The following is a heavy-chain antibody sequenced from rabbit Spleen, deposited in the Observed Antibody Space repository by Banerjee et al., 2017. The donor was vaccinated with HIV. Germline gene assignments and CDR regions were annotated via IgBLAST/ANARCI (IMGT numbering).Heavy chain of an antibody. Sequence: QSLEESGGGLVQLGGSLTLSCKASGFDFSNYYMTWVRQAPGKGLEWIGLTEPIFGTTYYANWVNGRFTISSHNAQNTLYLQVKSLTAADTATYFCARVGGVGVYGYATLWGPGTLVTVS. J-gene: IGHJ6*01. V-gene: IGHV1S7*01. CDR3: ARVGGVGVYGYATL. CDR2: TEPIFGTT. CDR1: GFDFSNYY. D-gene: IGHD6-1*01.